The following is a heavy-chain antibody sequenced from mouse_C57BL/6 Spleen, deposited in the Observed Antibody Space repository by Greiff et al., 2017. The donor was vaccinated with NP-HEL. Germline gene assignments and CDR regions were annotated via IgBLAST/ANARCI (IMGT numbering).Heavy chain of an antibody. D-gene: IGHD1-1*01. V-gene: IGHV5-4*01. CDR1: GFTFSSYA. J-gene: IGHJ1*03. Sequence: EVQRVESGGGLVKPGGSLKLSCAASGFTFSSYAMSWVRQTPEKRLEWVATISDGGSYTYYPDNVKGRFTISRDNAKNNLYLQMSHLKSEDTAMYYGARERLDYYGSNWYFDVWGTGTTVTVSS. CDR2: ISDGGSYT. CDR3: ARERLDYYGSNWYFDV.